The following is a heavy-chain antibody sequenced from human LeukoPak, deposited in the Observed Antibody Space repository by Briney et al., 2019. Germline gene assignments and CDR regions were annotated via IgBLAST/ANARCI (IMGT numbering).Heavy chain of an antibody. CDR2: ISSSGSIL. D-gene: IGHD1-1*01. CDR1: GFTFSHYY. V-gene: IGHV3-11*04. CDR3: ARDSSNSYDY. J-gene: IGHJ4*02. Sequence: GGSLRFSCAASGFTFSHYYMSWLRQAPGKGLEWVSYISSSGSILYYADSVKGRFTISRDNAKNSLYLQMNSLRAEDTAVYYCARDSSNSYDYWGQGTLVTVSS.